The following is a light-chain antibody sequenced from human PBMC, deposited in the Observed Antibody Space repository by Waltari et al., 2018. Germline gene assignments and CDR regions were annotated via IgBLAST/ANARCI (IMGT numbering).Light chain of an antibody. CDR1: QSRVHRDGNTY. V-gene: IGKV2-24*01. CDR2: KIS. J-gene: IGKJ1*01. Sequence: IVMTQTPLSSPITLGQSASISCKSSQSRVHRDGNTYLSWLQQRPGKPPRLLIYKISTRFFGVPDRVSGSGAGTEFTLKISRGEVEDVGIYYSTQATQCPWTFGQGTKVEIK. CDR3: TQATQCPWT.